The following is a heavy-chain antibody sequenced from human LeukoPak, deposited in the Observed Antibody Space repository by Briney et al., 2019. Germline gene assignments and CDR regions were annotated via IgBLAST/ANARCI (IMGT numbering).Heavy chain of an antibody. D-gene: IGHD2-21*01. CDR1: GFTFSSYG. CDR3: AKLRWDCGGDCYTPLFDY. J-gene: IGHJ4*02. CDR2: IWYGGSNK. Sequence: PGGSLRLFCAASGFTFSSYGMHWVRQAPGKGLEWVAVIWYGGSNKYYADSVKGRFTISRDNSKNTLYLQMNSLRAEDTAVYYCAKLRWDCGGDCYTPLFDYWGQGTLVTVSS. V-gene: IGHV3-33*08.